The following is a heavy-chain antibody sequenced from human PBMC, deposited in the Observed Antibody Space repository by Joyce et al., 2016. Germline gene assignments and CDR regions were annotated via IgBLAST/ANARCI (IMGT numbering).Heavy chain of an antibody. Sequence: EVQLVESGGGLVQPGGSLRLSCAASVVSFSGYWIHWVRQALGKGLVWVSRINTEESSKGFADSVKGRFTVTRDNAKNTLYLQMNSLRAEDTAVYYCVRGISARPGGPNWFDPWGQGTLVTVSS. CDR2: INTEESSK. CDR3: VRGISARPGGPNWFDP. CDR1: VVSFSGYW. D-gene: IGHD6-6*01. J-gene: IGHJ5*02. V-gene: IGHV3-74*01.